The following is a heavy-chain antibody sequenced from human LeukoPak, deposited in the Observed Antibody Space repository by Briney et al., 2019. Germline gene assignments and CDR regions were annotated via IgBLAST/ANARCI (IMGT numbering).Heavy chain of an antibody. D-gene: IGHD3-22*01. CDR3: AKDALKSASSGYYRYYFDY. Sequence: GGSLRLSCAASGFTFSSYGMHWARQAPGKGLEWVAVISYDGSNKYYADSVKGRFTISRDNSKNTLYLQMNSLRAEDTAVYYCAKDALKSASSGYYRYYFDYWGQGTLVTVSS. J-gene: IGHJ4*02. V-gene: IGHV3-30*18. CDR1: GFTFSSYG. CDR2: ISYDGSNK.